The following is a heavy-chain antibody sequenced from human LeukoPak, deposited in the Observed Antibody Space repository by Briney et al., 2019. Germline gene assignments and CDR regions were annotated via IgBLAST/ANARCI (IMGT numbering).Heavy chain of an antibody. CDR3: ATGPQSAAAGIFDY. CDR2: IYYDGSTT. D-gene: IGHD6-13*01. J-gene: IGHJ4*02. Sequence: PGGSLRLSCAASGFTFSNYGMLWVRQAPGKGLEWVAVIYYDGSTTYYADSVKGRFTISRDNSMSTLYLQMNSLRAEDTAVYYCATGPQSAAAGIFDYWGQGTLVTVSS. V-gene: IGHV3-33*01. CDR1: GFTFSNYG.